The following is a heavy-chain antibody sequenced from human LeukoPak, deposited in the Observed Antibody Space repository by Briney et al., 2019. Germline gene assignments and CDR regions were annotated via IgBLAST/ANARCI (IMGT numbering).Heavy chain of an antibody. V-gene: IGHV3-23*01. CDR1: GFTFSSYA. CDR2: ISGSGGST. CDR3: AKDSRIVGATGCFDL. J-gene: IGHJ2*01. Sequence: GGSLRLSCAASGFTFSSYAMSWVRQAPGKGLEWVSAISGSGGSTYYADSVKGRFTISRDNSKNTLYLQMNSLRAEDTAVYYCAKDSRIVGATGCFDLWGRGTLVTVSS. D-gene: IGHD1-26*01.